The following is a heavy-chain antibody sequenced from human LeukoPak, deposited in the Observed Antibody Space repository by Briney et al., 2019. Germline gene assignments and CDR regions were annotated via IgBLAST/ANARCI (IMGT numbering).Heavy chain of an antibody. CDR3: ARGGRSLGPDYYDSSGYYD. CDR1: GGTFSSYA. J-gene: IGHJ4*02. V-gene: IGHV1-69*05. D-gene: IGHD3-22*01. Sequence: GASVKVSCKASGGTFSSYAISWVRQAPGQGLEWMGGIIPIFGTANYAQKFQGRVTITTDESTSTAYMELSSLRSEDTAVYYCARGGRSLGPDYYDSSGYYDWGQGTLVTVSS. CDR2: IIPIFGTA.